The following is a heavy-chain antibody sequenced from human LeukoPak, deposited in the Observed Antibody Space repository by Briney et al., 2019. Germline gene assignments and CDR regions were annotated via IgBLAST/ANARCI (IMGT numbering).Heavy chain of an antibody. CDR3: ARVPSMTTVTRYYYYRMDV. J-gene: IGHJ6*04. D-gene: IGHD4-17*01. V-gene: IGHV3-11*06. CDR2: ISSSSSYT. Sequence: GGSLRLSCAASGFTFSDYYMSWIRQAPGKGLEWVSYISSSSSYTNYADSVKGRFTISRDNAKNSLYLQMNSLRAEDTAVYYCARVPSMTTVTRYYYYRMDVWGKGTTVTVSS. CDR1: GFTFSDYY.